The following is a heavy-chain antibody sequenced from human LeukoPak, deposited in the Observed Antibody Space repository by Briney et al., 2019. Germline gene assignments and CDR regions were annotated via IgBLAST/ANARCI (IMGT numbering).Heavy chain of an antibody. D-gene: IGHD2-21*02. CDR1: GGSISSSSYY. Sequence: SETLSLTCTVSGGSISSSSYYWGWIRQPPGKGLEWIGSIYYSGSTYYNPSLKSRVTISVGTSKNQFSLKLSSVTAADTAVYYCAGGRVTASALDAFDIWGQGTMVTVSS. V-gene: IGHV4-39*07. CDR2: IYYSGST. CDR3: AGGRVTASALDAFDI. J-gene: IGHJ3*02.